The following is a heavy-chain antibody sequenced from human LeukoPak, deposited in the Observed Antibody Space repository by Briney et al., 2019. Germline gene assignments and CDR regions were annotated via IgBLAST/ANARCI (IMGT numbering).Heavy chain of an antibody. CDR3: AGGVSSGSPTPADY. Sequence: SVKVSCKPPGGTFRSYSISWVRQAPGQGLEWMGRIIPTLGRANYAQKFQGRVTITADKATTTAYMELSGLRFEDTAVYFCAGGVSSGSPTPADYWGQGTLVTVSS. D-gene: IGHD1-26*01. J-gene: IGHJ4*02. CDR2: IIPTLGRA. V-gene: IGHV1-69*04. CDR1: GGTFRSYS.